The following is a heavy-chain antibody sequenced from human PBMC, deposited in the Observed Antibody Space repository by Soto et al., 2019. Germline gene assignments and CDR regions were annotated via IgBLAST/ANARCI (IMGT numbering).Heavy chain of an antibody. CDR1: GFTFSSYA. CDR3: ARDFSPPTTVTTDYGMDV. J-gene: IGHJ6*02. CDR2: ISYGGSNK. Sequence: PGGSLRLSCAASGFTFSSYAMHWVRQAPGKGLEWVAVISYGGSNKYYADSVKGRFTISRDNSKNTLYLQMNSLRAEDTAVYYCARDFSPPTTVTTDYGMDVWGQGTTVTVSS. V-gene: IGHV3-30-3*01. D-gene: IGHD4-4*01.